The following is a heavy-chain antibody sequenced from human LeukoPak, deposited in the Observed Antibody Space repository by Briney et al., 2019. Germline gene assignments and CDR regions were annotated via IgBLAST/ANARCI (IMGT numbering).Heavy chain of an antibody. CDR3: AKDASPGGLDY. CDR2: ICWNSGRI. J-gene: IGHJ4*02. V-gene: IGHV3-9*01. Sequence: GRSLRLSCAASGGYAIHWIRQAPGKGLERVSGICWNSGRIDYAESVKSRFTISRDNVKSSLYLQMNSLRAEDTALYYCAKDASPGGLDYWGQGTLVTVSS. D-gene: IGHD4-23*01. CDR1: GGYA.